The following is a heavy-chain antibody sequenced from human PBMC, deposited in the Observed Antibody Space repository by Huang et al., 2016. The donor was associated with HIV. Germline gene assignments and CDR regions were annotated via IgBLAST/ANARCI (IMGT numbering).Heavy chain of an antibody. V-gene: IGHV1-46*03. D-gene: IGHD6-13*01. Sequence: QVQLVQSGAEVKKPGASVTISCKASGFGILIYYIHWVRQAPGQGLEWMGIVNPIGGGADYAQKFKGRVTMTRDTSTRTLYMELSSLRSEDTAVYYCAREGITPSGTEVSGFDFWGQGTPVSVSS. CDR1: GFGILIYY. CDR3: AREGITPSGTEVSGFDF. CDR2: VNPIGGGA. J-gene: IGHJ5*01.